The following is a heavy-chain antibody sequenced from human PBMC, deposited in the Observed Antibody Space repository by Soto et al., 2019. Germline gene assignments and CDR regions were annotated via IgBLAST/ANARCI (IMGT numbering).Heavy chain of an antibody. Sequence: PSETLSLTCTVSGGSISSYYWSWIRQPPGKGLEWIGYIYYSGSTNYNPSLKSRVTISVDTSKNQFSLKLSSVTAADTAVYYCARALDYDILYYFDYWGQGTLVTVSS. J-gene: IGHJ4*02. V-gene: IGHV4-59*01. CDR1: GGSISSYY. D-gene: IGHD3-9*01. CDR2: IYYSGST. CDR3: ARALDYDILYYFDY.